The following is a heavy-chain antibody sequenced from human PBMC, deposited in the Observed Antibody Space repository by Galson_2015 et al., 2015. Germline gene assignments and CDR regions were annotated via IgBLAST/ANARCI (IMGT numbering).Heavy chain of an antibody. J-gene: IGHJ4*02. Sequence: SLRLSCAASGFTFNSYGMNWVRQAPGKGLEWVSYITSSSSNIYYADSVRGRFTISRDNAKNSLYLQMTSLRDEDTAVYYWARVRGDYRADYWGQGTLVTVSS. CDR1: GFTFNSYG. CDR2: ITSSSSNI. CDR3: ARVRGDYRADY. V-gene: IGHV3-48*02. D-gene: IGHD4-11*01.